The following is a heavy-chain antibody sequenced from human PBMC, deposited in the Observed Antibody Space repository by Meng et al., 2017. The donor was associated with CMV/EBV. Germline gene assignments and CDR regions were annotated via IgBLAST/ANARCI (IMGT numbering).Heavy chain of an antibody. Sequence: LRDTGQGPVKLSQPLSLTCTFPGGSLSVGDYDWSWIRQPPGKGLEWIGYIYYSGSTYYNPSLKSRVTISVDTSKNQFSLKLSSVTAADTAVYYCAREGDNPFDYWGQGTLVTVSS. CDR1: GGSLSVGDYD. V-gene: IGHV4-30-4*08. J-gene: IGHJ4*02. CDR2: IYYSGST. D-gene: IGHD2-21*02. CDR3: AREGDNPFDY.